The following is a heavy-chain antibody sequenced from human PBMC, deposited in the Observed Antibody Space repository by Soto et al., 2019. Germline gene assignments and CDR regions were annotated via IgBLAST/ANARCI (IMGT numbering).Heavy chain of an antibody. CDR3: STSRGGDEFSSGMDLWGQGMDV. J-gene: IGHJ6*02. Sequence: EVQLVESGGGLVKLGGSLRLPCIASGFTLNTAWMTWVGQAPGKGLQWVGGINNGGVTDYAAPVRGRFIISRDDSKNTVYLQMNNLRTDDTAVYYCSTSRGGDEFSSGMDLWGQGMDVWGRGTTVTVSS. D-gene: IGHD3-10*01. CDR2: INNGGVT. V-gene: IGHV3-15*01. CDR1: GFTLNTAW.